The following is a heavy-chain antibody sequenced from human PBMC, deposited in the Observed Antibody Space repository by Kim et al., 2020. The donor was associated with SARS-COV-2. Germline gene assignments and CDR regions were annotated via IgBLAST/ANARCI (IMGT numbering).Heavy chain of an antibody. CDR2: INPNSGGT. V-gene: IGHV1-2*04. CDR3: ARGMDSSGYDY. Sequence: ASVKVSCKASGYTFTGYYMHWVRQAPGQGLEWMEWINPNSGGTNYAQKFQGWVTMTRDTSISPAFMELSRLRSDDTAVYYCARGMDSSGYDYWGQGTLVTVSS. CDR1: GYTFTGYY. D-gene: IGHD3-22*01. J-gene: IGHJ4*02.